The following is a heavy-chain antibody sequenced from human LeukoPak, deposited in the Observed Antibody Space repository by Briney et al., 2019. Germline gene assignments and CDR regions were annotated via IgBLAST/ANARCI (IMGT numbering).Heavy chain of an antibody. D-gene: IGHD1-26*01. J-gene: IGHJ4*02. CDR3: ARESGGSPGGY. Sequence: GASVKVSCKASGYTFTSYGISWVRQAPGQGLEWMGWINTNTGNPTYAQGFTGRFVFSLDTSVSTAYLQISSLKAEDSAVYFCARESGGSPGGYWGQGTLVTVSS. CDR2: INTNTGNP. CDR1: GYTFTSYG. V-gene: IGHV7-4-1*02.